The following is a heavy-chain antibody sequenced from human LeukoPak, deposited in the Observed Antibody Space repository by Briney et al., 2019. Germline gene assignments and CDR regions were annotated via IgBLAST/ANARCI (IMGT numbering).Heavy chain of an antibody. CDR3: AKGPGVGSGWYFDY. CDR1: GFTFSSYG. D-gene: IGHD6-19*01. CDR2: IRYDGSNK. V-gene: IGHV3-30*02. J-gene: IGHJ4*02. Sequence: GGSLRLSCAASGFTFSSYGVHWVRQAPGKGLEWVAFIRYDGSNKYYADSVKGRFTISRDNSKNTLYLQMNSLRAEDTAVYYCAKGPGVGSGWYFDYWGQGTLVTVSS.